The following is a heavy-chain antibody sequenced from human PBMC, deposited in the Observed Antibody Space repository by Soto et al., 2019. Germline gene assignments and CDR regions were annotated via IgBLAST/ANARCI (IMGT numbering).Heavy chain of an antibody. CDR2: IWYDGSNK. J-gene: IGHJ3*02. CDR1: GFTFSDFG. D-gene: IGHD3-9*01. Sequence: QVQLVESGGGVVQPGRSLRLSCAASGFTFSDFGMHWVRQAPGKGLEWVAVIWYDGSNKYFADSVQGRFTISRDNSKNTLYLQMNSLRAEDTAVYYCARERWDDILTGHDAFDTWGQGTMVIVSA. V-gene: IGHV3-33*01. CDR3: ARERWDDILTGHDAFDT.